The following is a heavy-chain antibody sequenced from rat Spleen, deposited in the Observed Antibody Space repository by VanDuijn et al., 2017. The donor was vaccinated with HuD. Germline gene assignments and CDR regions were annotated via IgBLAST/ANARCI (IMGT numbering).Heavy chain of an antibody. J-gene: IGHJ2*01. CDR3: GRTSLQWFRMDA. CDR1: GFTFSRYW. V-gene: IGHV5-29*01. CDR2: ISYDDSST. Sequence: EVQLVESDGGLVQPGRSLKLSCVASGFTFSRYWMYWVRQAPTKGLEWVATISYDDSSTYYRDSVKGRFTISRDNAKSTLYLQMDSLRSEDTATYYCGRTSLQWFRMDAWGQGVTVTVSS. D-gene: IGHD1-1*01.